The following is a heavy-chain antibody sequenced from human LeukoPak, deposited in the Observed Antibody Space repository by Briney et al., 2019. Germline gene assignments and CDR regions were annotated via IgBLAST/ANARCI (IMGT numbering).Heavy chain of an antibody. V-gene: IGHV3-33*01. D-gene: IGHD4-17*01. CDR3: ARDHDYGDAFDI. CDR2: IWYDGSNK. Sequence: GGSLRLSCAASGFTFSSYGMHWVRQAPGKGLEWVVVIWYDGSNKYYADSVKGRFTISRDNSKNTLYLQMNSLRAEDTAVYYCARDHDYGDAFDIWGQGTMVTVSS. CDR1: GFTFSSYG. J-gene: IGHJ3*02.